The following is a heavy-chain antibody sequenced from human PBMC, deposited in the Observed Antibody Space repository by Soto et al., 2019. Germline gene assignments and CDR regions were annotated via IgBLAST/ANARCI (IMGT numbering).Heavy chain of an antibody. CDR1: GFTFSNYA. CDR3: GSDAFDI. J-gene: IGHJ3*02. Sequence: VGALRLSCAASGFTFSNYAMNWVRQAPGKGLEWVSSIPGNGGTTYYANSVKGRFTISRDNSKNTVYLQMGSLRAEDMAMYYCGSDAFDIWGQGTMVTVSS. CDR2: IPGNGGTT. V-gene: IGHV3-64*01.